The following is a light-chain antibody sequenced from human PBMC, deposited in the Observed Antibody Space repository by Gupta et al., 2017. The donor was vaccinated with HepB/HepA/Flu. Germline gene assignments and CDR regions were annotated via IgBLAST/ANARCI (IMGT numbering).Light chain of an antibody. J-gene: IGKJ4*01. CDR3: HQRSNWPPTLT. CDR2: DPS. V-gene: IGKV3-11*01. CDR1: QSVSIS. Sequence: EVVLTRSRATLSLSSRERANLSCRASQSVSISLTWYQQKPCQARRLLIYDPSNRATGIPARFSGSGSGTDFTLTLTSLEPEAFAVYYCHQRSNWPPTLTFGGGTKVEIK.